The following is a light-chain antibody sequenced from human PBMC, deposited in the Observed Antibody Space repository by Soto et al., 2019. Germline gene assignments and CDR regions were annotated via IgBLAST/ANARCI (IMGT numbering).Light chain of an antibody. CDR3: QQYGSSPGT. Sequence: EIVLTQSPGTLSLSPGERATLSCRASQSVSSSYLAWYQQKPGQAPRLLIYGASSRATGIPDRFSGSGSGTDFTLTISRLEPEDLAVYYSQQYGSSPGTVGQGTKVDIK. V-gene: IGKV3-20*01. CDR1: QSVSSSY. J-gene: IGKJ1*01. CDR2: GAS.